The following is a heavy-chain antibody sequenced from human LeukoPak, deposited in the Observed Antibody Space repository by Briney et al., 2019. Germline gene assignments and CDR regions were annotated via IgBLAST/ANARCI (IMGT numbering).Heavy chain of an antibody. J-gene: IGHJ4*02. CDR2: INPNSGGT. V-gene: IGHV1-2*02. CDR1: GYTFTDYY. D-gene: IGHD5-24*01. CDR3: ARGSDVLPVYYFDS. Sequence: ASVKVSFKASGYTFTDYYMHWVRQAPGQGLEWMGWINPNSGGTNYAQKFQGRVTMTRDTSITTAYMELSRLRSDDTAVYYCARGSDVLPVYYFDSWGQGTLVTVSS.